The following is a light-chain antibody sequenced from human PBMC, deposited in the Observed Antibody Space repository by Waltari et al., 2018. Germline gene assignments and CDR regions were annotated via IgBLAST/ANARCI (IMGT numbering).Light chain of an antibody. CDR2: GAS. CDR3: QQYNDWRWT. Sequence: EIVMTQSPATLSVSPGERATLSCRASERVSSNLVWYQQKPGQAPRLLIFGASTRATGIPARFSGSGSGTEFTLTISSMQSEDFAIYYCQQYNDWRWTFGQGTKVEIK. J-gene: IGKJ1*01. V-gene: IGKV3-15*01. CDR1: ERVSSN.